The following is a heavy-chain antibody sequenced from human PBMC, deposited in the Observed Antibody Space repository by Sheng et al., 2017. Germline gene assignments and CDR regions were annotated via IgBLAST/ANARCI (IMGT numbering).Heavy chain of an antibody. V-gene: IGHV1-18*01. CDR1: GYTFSNYG. CDR3: ARGFEYSSSSPHDY. Sequence: QVQLVQSGREVKKPGASVKVSCKASGYTFSNYGISWVRQAPGQGLEWMGWISAYNGKTNYAQKFQGRVTMTTDTSTSTAYMEVTSLRSDDTAVYYCARGFEYSSSSPHDYWGQGTLVTVSS. J-gene: IGHJ4*02. D-gene: IGHD6-6*01. CDR2: ISAYNGKT.